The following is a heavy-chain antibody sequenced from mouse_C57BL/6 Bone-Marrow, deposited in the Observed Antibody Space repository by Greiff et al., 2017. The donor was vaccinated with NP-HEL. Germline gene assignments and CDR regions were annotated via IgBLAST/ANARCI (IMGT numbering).Heavy chain of an antibody. CDR1: GYTLTSYW. V-gene: IGHV1-64*01. CDR2: IHPNSGST. CDR3: ATLITTVVPDY. D-gene: IGHD1-1*01. Sequence: VQLQQPGAELVKPGASVKLSCKASGYTLTSYWMHWVKQRPGQGLEWIGMIHPNSGSTNYNEKFKSKATLTVDKSSSTAYMQLSSLTSEDSAVYYCATLITTVVPDYWGQGTTLTVSS. J-gene: IGHJ2*01.